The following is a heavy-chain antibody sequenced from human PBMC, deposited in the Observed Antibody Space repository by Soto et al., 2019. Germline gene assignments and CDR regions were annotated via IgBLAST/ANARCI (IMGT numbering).Heavy chain of an antibody. V-gene: IGHV1-18*01. Sequence: ASVKVSCKASGYTFTSYGISWVRQAPGQGLEWMGWISAYNGNTNYAQKLQGRVTMTTDTSTSTAYMELRSLSSVTAADTAVYYCARGRGDYYDSSGYLPSWGQGTLVTVSS. D-gene: IGHD3-22*01. CDR2: ISAYNGNT. CDR3: ARGRGDYYDSSGYLPS. CDR1: GYTFTSYG. J-gene: IGHJ5*02.